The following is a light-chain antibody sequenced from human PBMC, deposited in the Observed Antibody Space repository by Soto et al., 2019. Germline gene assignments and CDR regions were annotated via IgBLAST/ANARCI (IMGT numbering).Light chain of an antibody. CDR1: QSVSSGY. CDR3: QQYGNSPPSVT. V-gene: IGKV3-20*01. J-gene: IGKJ3*01. CDR2: GAS. Sequence: EIVLTQSPNTLSLSPGETATLSCRASQSVSSGYLVWYQQKPGQAPRLLIYGASTRATGIPDRFSGSGSGTDFTLTISRLEPEDFEVYYCQQYGNSPPSVTFGPGTKVDIK.